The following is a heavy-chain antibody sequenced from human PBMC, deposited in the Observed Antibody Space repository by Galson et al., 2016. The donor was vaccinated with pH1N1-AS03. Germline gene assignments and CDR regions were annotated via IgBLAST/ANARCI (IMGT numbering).Heavy chain of an antibody. J-gene: IGHJ4*02. D-gene: IGHD3-22*01. CDR2: FIPIFGTA. V-gene: IGHV1-69*06. Sequence: SVKVSCKASEGTFSNFGISWVRQAPGQGLEWMGGFIPIFGTANVAQKFKGRVTITADNLELSSRRSDDTAVYYCARDNYYDTGAFYGHFDFWGQGTLLVVSS. CDR1: EGTFSNFG. CDR3: ARDNYYDTGAFYGHFDF.